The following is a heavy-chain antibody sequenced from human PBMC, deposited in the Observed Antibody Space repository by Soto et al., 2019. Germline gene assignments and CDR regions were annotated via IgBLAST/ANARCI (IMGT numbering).Heavy chain of an antibody. J-gene: IGHJ4*02. V-gene: IGHV1-69*11. D-gene: IGHD3-10*01. CDR2: IIPILGTA. CDR3: ARDWGGNTHFFDY. CDR1: GGTFSSDA. Sequence: QVQLVQSGAAVKKPGSSVKVSCKASGGTFSSDAISWVRQAPGQGLEWMGGIIPILGTAKYAEKFQGRVTITADESTSTAYMDLSSLTSEDTAVYFCARDWGGNTHFFDYWGQGTLVTVSS.